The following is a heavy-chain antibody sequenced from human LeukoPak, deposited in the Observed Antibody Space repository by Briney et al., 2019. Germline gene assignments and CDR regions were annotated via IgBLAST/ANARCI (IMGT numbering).Heavy chain of an antibody. CDR2: INTDGTTT. J-gene: IGHJ5*02. CDR3: ARDSYYDSGSYNWFDP. D-gene: IGHD3-10*01. Sequence: ESLRLSCAASGFTFSSYWMHWVRQAPGKGLVWVSRINTDGTTTTYADSVKGRFTISRDNAKNTLYLQMSSLRGDDTAVYYCARDSYYDSGSYNWFDPWGQGTLVTVSS. CDR1: GFTFSSYW. V-gene: IGHV3-74*01.